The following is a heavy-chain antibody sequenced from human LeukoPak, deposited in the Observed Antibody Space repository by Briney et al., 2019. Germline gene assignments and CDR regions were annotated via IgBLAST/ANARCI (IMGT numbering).Heavy chain of an antibody. CDR3: ARHGPLYDIWSAQFYFDY. J-gene: IGHJ4*02. CDR2: IYYSGTT. V-gene: IGHV4-59*08. Sequence: PSETLSLTCTVSGGSLITFHWSWIRQRPGKGLEWIGYIYYSGTTNYNPSLKSRVTISVDMSKSQFSLNLSSVTAADTALYYCARHGPLYDIWSAQFYFDYWGQGTLVAVSS. D-gene: IGHD3-3*01. CDR1: GGSLITFH.